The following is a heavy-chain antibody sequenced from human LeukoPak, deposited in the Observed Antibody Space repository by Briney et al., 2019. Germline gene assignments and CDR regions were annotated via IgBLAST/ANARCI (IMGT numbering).Heavy chain of an antibody. J-gene: IGHJ4*02. CDR2: INHSGST. CDR3: AREYSSSPTFDY. Sequence: SETLSLTCAVYGGSFSGYYWSWIRQPPGKGLEWIGEINHSGSTNYNPSLKSRVTISVDTSKNQFSLKLSSVTAADTAVYYCAREYSSSPTFDYWGQGILVTVSS. D-gene: IGHD6-6*01. CDR1: GGSFSGYY. V-gene: IGHV4-34*01.